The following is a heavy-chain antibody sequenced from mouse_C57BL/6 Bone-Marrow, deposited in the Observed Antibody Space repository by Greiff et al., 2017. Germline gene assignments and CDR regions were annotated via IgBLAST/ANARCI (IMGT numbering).Heavy chain of an antibody. CDR1: GYSFTSYY. J-gene: IGHJ2*01. V-gene: IGHV1-66*01. CDR2: IYPGSGNT. D-gene: IGHD1-1*01. CDR3: ARLIATVVADY. Sequence: QVQLQQSGPELVKPGASVKISCKASGYSFTSYYIHWVKQRPGQGLEWIGWIYPGSGNTKYNEKFKGKATLTADTSSSTAYMQLSSLTSEDAAVYYCARLIATVVADYWGQGTTLTVSS.